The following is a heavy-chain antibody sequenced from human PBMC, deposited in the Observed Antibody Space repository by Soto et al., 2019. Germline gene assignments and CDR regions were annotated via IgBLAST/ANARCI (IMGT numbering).Heavy chain of an antibody. CDR3: ATTQRSSSVDF. CDR1: GFIFSNYW. V-gene: IGHV3-7*05. CDR2: IKEVGSDK. Sequence: GGSLRLSCAASGFIFSNYWMSWVRQAPGKGLEWVANIKEVGSDKYYVDSVKGRFTISRDNAKNSLYLQMNSLRVEDTAVYYSATTQRSSSVDFWGQGTLVTVSS. J-gene: IGHJ4*02. D-gene: IGHD6-6*01.